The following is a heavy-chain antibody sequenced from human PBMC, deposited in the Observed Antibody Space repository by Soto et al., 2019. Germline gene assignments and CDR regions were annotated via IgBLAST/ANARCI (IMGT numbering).Heavy chain of an antibody. V-gene: IGHV4-31*03. CDR3: AVFSGNYYNGLDV. CDR2: IYYTGDT. Sequence: LSLTCTVSGGSISSGGYYWSWIRQPPGKGLEWIGYIYYTGDTYSNPSLKSRVTISVDTSKTQFSLKLRSVTAADTAVYYCAVFSGNYYNGLDVWGQGTTVTVSS. J-gene: IGHJ6*02. CDR1: GGSISSGGYY. D-gene: IGHD3-10*01.